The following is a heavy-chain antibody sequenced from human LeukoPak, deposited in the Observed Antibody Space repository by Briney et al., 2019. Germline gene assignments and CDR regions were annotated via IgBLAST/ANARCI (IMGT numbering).Heavy chain of an antibody. CDR1: GDSVSSNSAA. CDR2: TYYRSKWYN. CDR3: ARALTRGYSSSGLDWFDP. V-gene: IGHV6-1*01. D-gene: IGHD5-18*01. J-gene: IGHJ5*02. Sequence: SQTLSLTFAISGDSVSSNSAAWNWIRQSPSRGLEWLGRTYYRSKWYNDYAVSVKSRITINPDTSKNQFSLQLNSVTPEDTAVYYCARALTRGYSSSGLDWFDPWGQGTLVTVSS.